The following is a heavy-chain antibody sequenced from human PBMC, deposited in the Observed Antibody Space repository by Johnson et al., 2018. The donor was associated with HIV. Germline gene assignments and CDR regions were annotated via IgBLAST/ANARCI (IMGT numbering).Heavy chain of an antibody. D-gene: IGHD1-26*01. CDR1: GFPVSSNY. CDR3: GRVGSGSYYARDAFDV. CDR2: IYSGGST. J-gene: IGHJ3*01. Sequence: VQVVEPGGGLVQPGGSLRLSCAASGFPVSSNYMSWVRQAPGKGLEWVAVIYSGGSTYHADTVKGRFTISRDNSKNTLYLQMGSLRDEDMAVYYCGRVGSGSYYARDAFDVWGQGTMVPVSS. V-gene: IGHV3-66*01.